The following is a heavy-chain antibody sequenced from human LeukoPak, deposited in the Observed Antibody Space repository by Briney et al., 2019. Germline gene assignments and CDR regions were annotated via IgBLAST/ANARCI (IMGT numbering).Heavy chain of an antibody. V-gene: IGHV4-39*07. CDR3: ARSLEITIFGAGDHYYLDP. D-gene: IGHD3-3*01. CDR1: GGSISSTSYY. CDR2: IYYSGST. Sequence: KPSETLSLTCTVFGGSISSTSYYWGWIRQPPGKGLEWIASIYYSGSTYDNPSLKSRVTVSVDTSKNQFSLKLNSVTAADTAVYYCARSLEITIFGAGDHYYLDPWGKGTTVIVSS. J-gene: IGHJ6*03.